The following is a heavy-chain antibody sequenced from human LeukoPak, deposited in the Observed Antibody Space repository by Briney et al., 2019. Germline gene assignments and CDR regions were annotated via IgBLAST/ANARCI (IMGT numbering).Heavy chain of an antibody. V-gene: IGHV1-18*01. CDR1: GYTFSTYG. CDR2: IGAYNGNT. D-gene: IGHD1-26*01. J-gene: IGHJ4*02. Sequence: ASVKVSCKASGYTFSTYGISWVRQAPGQGLEWMGWIGAYNGNTNYAQKLQGRVTMTTDTSTSTAYMELRSLRSDDTAVYYCTTWRDRYSGSYWGQGTLATVSS. CDR3: TTWRDRYSGSY.